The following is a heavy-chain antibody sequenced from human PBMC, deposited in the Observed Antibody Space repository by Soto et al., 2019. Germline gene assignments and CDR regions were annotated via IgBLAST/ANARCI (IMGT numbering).Heavy chain of an antibody. V-gene: IGHV3-33*01. CDR3: ARGPAHPDYDDYGMDV. CDR1: GFTFSSYG. Sequence: QVQLVESGGGVVQPGRSLRLSCAASGFTFSSYGMHWVRQAPGKGLEWVAVIWYDGSNKYYADSVKGRFTISRDNSKNTLYLQMNSLRAEDTDVYYCARGPAHPDYDDYGMDVWGQGTTVAVSS. CDR2: IWYDGSNK. J-gene: IGHJ6*02.